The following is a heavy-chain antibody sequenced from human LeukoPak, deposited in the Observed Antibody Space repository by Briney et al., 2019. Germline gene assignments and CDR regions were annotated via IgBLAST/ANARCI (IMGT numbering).Heavy chain of an antibody. D-gene: IGHD2-2*01. V-gene: IGHV1-18*01. Sequence: GASVTVSCKASGYTFTSYGISWVRQAPGQGLEWMGWISAYNGNTNYAQKLQGRVTMTTDTSTSTAYMELRSLRSDDTAVYYCARIYCSSTSCSPFDYWGQGTLVTVSS. CDR2: ISAYNGNT. J-gene: IGHJ4*02. CDR3: ARIYCSSTSCSPFDY. CDR1: GYTFTSYG.